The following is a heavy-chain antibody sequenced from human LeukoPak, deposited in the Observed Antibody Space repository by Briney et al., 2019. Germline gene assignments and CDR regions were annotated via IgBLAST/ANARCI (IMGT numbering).Heavy chain of an antibody. Sequence: GGSLRLSCAASGFTFSSYAMYWVRQAPGKGLQWVATILYDGSNKYYVDSVKGRFTISRDNSKNTLYLRMNSLRAEDTAVYYCALNRGSGWYFHYWGQGTLVTVSS. V-gene: IGHV3-30*04. CDR3: ALNRGSGWYFHY. CDR1: GFTFSSYA. D-gene: IGHD6-19*01. J-gene: IGHJ4*02. CDR2: ILYDGSNK.